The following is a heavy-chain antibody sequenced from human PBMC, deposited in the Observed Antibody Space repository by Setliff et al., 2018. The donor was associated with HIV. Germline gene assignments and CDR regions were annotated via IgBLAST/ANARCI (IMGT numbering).Heavy chain of an antibody. CDR1: GYRFTGDY. V-gene: IGHV1-2*06. CDR2: INPNMGDT. CDR3: ARQDIPTGYYLFDY. Sequence: ASVKVSCKASGYRFTGDYIHWMRQAPGQGLEWMGRINPNMGDTQYAQKFQGRIIMTRDTSINTVYMELSSLTSDDTALYYCARQDIPTGYYLFDYWGQGTQVTVSS. J-gene: IGHJ4*02. D-gene: IGHD3-9*01.